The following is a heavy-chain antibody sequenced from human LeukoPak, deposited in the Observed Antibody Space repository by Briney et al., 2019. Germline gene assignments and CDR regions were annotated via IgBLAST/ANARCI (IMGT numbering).Heavy chain of an antibody. CDR3: ATLAGSYYYDSSGYGYFDL. V-gene: IGHV4-59*01. J-gene: IGHJ2*01. CDR2: IYYSGST. Sequence: SETLSLTCTVSGGSISSYYWSWIRRPPGKGLEWIGYIYYSGSTNYNPSLKSRVTISVDTSKNQFSLKLSSVTAADTAVYYCATLAGSYYYDSSGYGYFDLWGRGTLVTVSS. CDR1: GGSISSYY. D-gene: IGHD3-22*01.